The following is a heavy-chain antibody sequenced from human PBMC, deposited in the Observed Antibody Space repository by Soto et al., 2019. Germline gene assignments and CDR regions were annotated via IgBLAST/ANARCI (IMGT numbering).Heavy chain of an antibody. D-gene: IGHD3-16*01. Sequence: GGSLRLSCAASGFTFSTYGMHWVRQAPGKGLEWVSAISGSGGSTYYADSVKGRFTISRDNSKNTLYLQMNSLRAEDTAVYYCAKDTLAVWAFDIWGQGTMVTV. CDR1: GFTFSTYG. CDR3: AKDTLAVWAFDI. J-gene: IGHJ3*02. V-gene: IGHV3-23*01. CDR2: ISGSGGST.